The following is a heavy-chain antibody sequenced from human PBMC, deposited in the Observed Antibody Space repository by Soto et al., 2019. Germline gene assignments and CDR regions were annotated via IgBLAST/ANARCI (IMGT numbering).Heavy chain of an antibody. J-gene: IGHJ4*02. D-gene: IGHD4-17*01. CDR1: GFIFDDYA. Sequence: EVQLVESGGGLVQPGGSRRLSCVASGFIFDDYAMHWVRQAPGKGLERVAGISWSSGRIDYGDSVKGRFTISRDTAKNALYLQMNSLKTEDTAFYYCAKDKNYVDYGGPFDYWGQGSLVTVSS. V-gene: IGHV3-9*01. CDR2: ISWSSGRI. CDR3: AKDKNYVDYGGPFDY.